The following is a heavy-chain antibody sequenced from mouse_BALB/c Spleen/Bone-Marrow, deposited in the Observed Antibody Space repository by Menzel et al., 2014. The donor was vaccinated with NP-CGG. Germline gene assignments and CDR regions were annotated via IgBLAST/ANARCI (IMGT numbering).Heavy chain of an antibody. CDR1: DYTFTSYR. Sequence: QVQLQQSGPELVRPGASVKMSCKASDYTFTSYRMHWVKQRPGQGLEWIGMMDPSNSETRLNQKFKDKATLNVDKSSNTAYMHLSSLTSEDSAVYYCARTFQPRRAMDYWGQGSSVTVSS. CDR2: MDPSNSET. V-gene: IGHV1-74*01. CDR3: ARTFQPRRAMDY. J-gene: IGHJ4*01. D-gene: IGHD6-1*01.